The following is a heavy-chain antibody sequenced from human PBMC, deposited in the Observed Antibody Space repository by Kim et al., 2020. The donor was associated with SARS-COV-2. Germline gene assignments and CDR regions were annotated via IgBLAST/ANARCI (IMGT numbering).Heavy chain of an antibody. Sequence: GGSLRLSCAASGFTFSSYGMHWVRHAPGKGLEWVAVISYDGSNKYYADSVKGRFTISRDNSKNTLYLQMNSLRAEDTAVYYCAKDGTGTTYFYYYGMDVWGQGTTVTVSS. J-gene: IGHJ6*02. V-gene: IGHV3-30*18. CDR3: AKDGTGTTYFYYYGMDV. D-gene: IGHD1-7*01. CDR1: GFTFSSYG. CDR2: ISYDGSNK.